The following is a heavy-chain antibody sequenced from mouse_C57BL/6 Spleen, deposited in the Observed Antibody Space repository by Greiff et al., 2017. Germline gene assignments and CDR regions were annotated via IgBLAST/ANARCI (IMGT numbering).Heavy chain of an antibody. CDR3: ASQLGGAY. Sequence: QVQLKQPGAELVKPGASVKLSCKASGYTFTSYWMQWVKQRPGQGLEWIGEIDPSDSYTNYNQKFKGKATLTVDTSSSTAYMQLSSLTSEDSAVYYCASQLGGAYWGQGTLVTVSA. D-gene: IGHD4-1*02. CDR2: IDPSDSYT. J-gene: IGHJ3*01. V-gene: IGHV1-50*01. CDR1: GYTFTSYW.